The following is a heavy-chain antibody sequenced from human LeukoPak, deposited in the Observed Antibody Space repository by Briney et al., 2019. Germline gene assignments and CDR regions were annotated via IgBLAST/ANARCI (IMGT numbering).Heavy chain of an antibody. V-gene: IGHV4-61*02. D-gene: IGHD5-24*01. Sequence: SETLSLTCTVSGGSISSGTYYWSWIRQPAKKGLEWIGRIYASGSTNYNPSLKSRVTISVDTSKNQFSLKLSSVTAADTAVYYCARGAFRVDTWFDPWGQGTLVTVSS. J-gene: IGHJ5*02. CDR3: ARGAFRVDTWFDP. CDR2: IYASGST. CDR1: GGSISSGTYY.